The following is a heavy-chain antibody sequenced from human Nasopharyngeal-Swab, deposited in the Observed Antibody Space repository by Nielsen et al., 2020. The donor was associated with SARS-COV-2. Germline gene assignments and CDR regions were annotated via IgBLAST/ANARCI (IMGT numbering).Heavy chain of an antibody. CDR1: GFTFEDYA. J-gene: IGHJ4*02. CDR2: ISWNSGSL. Sequence: SLKISCAASGFTFEDYAMHWVRQAPGKGLEWVSGISWNSGSLGYADSVKGRFTISRDNAKNSLYLQMKSLRGEDTALYYCAGIAGAGGPFDYWGQGTLVTVSS. D-gene: IGHD6-19*01. CDR3: AGIAGAGGPFDY. V-gene: IGHV3-9*01.